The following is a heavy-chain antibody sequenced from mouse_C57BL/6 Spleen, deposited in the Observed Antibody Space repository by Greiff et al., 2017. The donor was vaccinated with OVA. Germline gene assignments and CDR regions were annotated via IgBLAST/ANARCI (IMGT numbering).Heavy chain of an antibody. CDR1: GYTFTDYY. J-gene: IGHJ4*01. V-gene: IGHV1-76*01. CDR2: IYPGSGNT. Sequence: QVQLQQSGAELVRPGASVKLSCKASGYTFTDYYINWVKQRPGQGLEWIARIYPGSGNTYYNEKFKGKATLTAEKSSSTAYMQLSSLTSEDSAVYFCASYDYEGAMDYWGQGTSVTVSA. D-gene: IGHD2-4*01. CDR3: ASYDYEGAMDY.